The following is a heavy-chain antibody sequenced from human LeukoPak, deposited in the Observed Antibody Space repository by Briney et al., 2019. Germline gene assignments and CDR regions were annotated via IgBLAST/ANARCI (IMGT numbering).Heavy chain of an antibody. D-gene: IGHD3-3*01. CDR1: GFTFSSYA. V-gene: IGHV3-23*01. CDR3: AKTYVSDFWSGLGI. CDR2: MSGSGGST. Sequence: GGSLRLSCAASGFTFSSYAMSWVRQAPGKGLEWVSIMSGSGGSTYYADSVKGRFTISRDNSKNALHLQMNSLRAEDTAVYYCAKTYVSDFWSGLGIWGQGTMGTVSS. J-gene: IGHJ3*02.